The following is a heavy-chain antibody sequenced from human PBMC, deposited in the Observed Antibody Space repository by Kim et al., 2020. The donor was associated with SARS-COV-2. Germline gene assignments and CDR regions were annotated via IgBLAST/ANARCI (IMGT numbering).Heavy chain of an antibody. CDR3: AREGEGGFDF. CDR2: K. V-gene: IGHV3-7*01. J-gene: IGHJ4*02. Sequence: KEYVDSVNGRFTISRDNAKNSVYLQMNSLRAEDTAVYYCAREGEGGFDFWGQGTLVTVSS. D-gene: IGHD3-16*01.